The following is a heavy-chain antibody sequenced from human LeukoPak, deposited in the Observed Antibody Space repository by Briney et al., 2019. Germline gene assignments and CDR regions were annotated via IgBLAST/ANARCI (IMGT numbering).Heavy chain of an antibody. CDR1: GGSLSSSDYY. Sequence: PSETLSLTCTVSGGSLSSSDYYWGWIRQPPGTGLEWIASIYYSGTTHYNPSHQSRVTMSVDTSKNQFSLKLRSVTAADTAVYYCARVNTQGVPSPWGQGILVTVSS. CDR3: ARVNTQGVPSP. D-gene: IGHD1-1*01. J-gene: IGHJ5*02. V-gene: IGHV4-39*01. CDR2: IYYSGTT.